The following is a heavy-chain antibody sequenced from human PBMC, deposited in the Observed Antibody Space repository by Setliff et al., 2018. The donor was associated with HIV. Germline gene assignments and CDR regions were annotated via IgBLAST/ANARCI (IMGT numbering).Heavy chain of an antibody. CDR2: ITGTGSTI. V-gene: IGHV3-48*01. D-gene: IGHD6-13*01. J-gene: IGHJ6*02. Sequence: PGGSLRLSCAASGFTFSDCSMNWVRQAPGKGLEWISYITGTGSTIFYADSVKGRFTISRDNSKNTLFLQMNSLRPEDTAVYYCARDCRVGWVFTYGMDVWGQGTLVTVSS. CDR1: GFTFSDCS. CDR3: ARDCRVGWVFTYGMDV.